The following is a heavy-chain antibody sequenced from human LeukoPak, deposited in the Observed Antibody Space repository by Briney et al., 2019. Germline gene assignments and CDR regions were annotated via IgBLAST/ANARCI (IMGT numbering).Heavy chain of an antibody. J-gene: IGHJ4*02. CDR3: ATETIGRHYDY. Sequence: GGSLRLSCAASGFTFSSCGFNWVRQAPGKGLEWVSSIGPTGTDRYYADSVRGRFTISRDNAKNSMYLQMDSLRDEDTAVYYCATETIGRHYDYWGQGTLLTVSS. D-gene: IGHD1-14*01. CDR2: IGPTGTDR. CDR1: GFTFSSCG. V-gene: IGHV3-21*01.